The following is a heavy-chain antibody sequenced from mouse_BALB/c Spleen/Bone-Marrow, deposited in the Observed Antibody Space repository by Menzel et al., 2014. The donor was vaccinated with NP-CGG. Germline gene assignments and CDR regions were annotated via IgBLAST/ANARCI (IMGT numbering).Heavy chain of an antibody. CDR2: MDPANGNT. D-gene: IGHD2-4*01. V-gene: IGHV14-3*02. CDR3: ARYDYGVYFDY. CDR1: GFNIKDTY. Sequence: VQLQQSGAELVTPGASVKLSCTASGFNIKDTYMHWVKQRPEQGLEWIGRMDPANGNTKYDPKFQGKATITADTSSTTAYLQLSSLTSEDTAVYYCARYDYGVYFDYWGQGTTLTVSS. J-gene: IGHJ2*01.